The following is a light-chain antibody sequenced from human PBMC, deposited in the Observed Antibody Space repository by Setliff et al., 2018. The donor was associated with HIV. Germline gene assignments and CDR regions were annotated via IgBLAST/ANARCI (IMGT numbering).Light chain of an antibody. CDR2: DVS. J-gene: IGLJ1*01. CDR1: SSDVGRYNY. Sequence: QSVLTQPASVSGSPGQSITISCTGTSSDVGRYNYVSWYQQHTGKTPKLIIYDVSKWPSGVSNRFSASKSGNTASLTISGLQAEDEADYYCCSYTSISTYVFGTGTKV. V-gene: IGLV2-14*03. CDR3: CSYTSISTYV.